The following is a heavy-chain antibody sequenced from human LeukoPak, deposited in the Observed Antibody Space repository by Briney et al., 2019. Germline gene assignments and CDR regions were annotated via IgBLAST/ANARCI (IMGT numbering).Heavy chain of an antibody. CDR2: IYTSGST. CDR1: GGSISSGSYY. Sequence: SETLSLTCTVSGGSISSGSYYWSWIRQPAGKGLEWIGRIYTSGSTNYNPSLKSRVTISVDTSKNQFSLKLSSVTAADTAVYYCARFSIPHDAFDIWGQGTMVTVSS. V-gene: IGHV4-61*02. CDR3: ARFSIPHDAFDI. D-gene: IGHD2-21*01. J-gene: IGHJ3*02.